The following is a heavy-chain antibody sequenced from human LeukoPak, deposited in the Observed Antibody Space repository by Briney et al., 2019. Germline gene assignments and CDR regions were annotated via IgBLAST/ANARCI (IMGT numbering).Heavy chain of an antibody. CDR2: INHSGST. CDR1: GGSFSGYY. D-gene: IGHD2-2*01. V-gene: IGHV4-34*01. CDR3: APKVPAGRWLDP. J-gene: IGHJ5*02. Sequence: KPSETLSLTCAVYGGSFSGYYWSWIRQPPGKGLEWIGEINHSGSTNYNPSLKSRVTISVDTSKNQFSLKLSSVTAADTAVYYCAPKVPAGRWLDPWGQGTLVTVSS.